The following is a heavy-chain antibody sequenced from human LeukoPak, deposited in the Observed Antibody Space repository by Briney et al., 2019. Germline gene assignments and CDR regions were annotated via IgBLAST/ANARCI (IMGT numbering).Heavy chain of an antibody. CDR2: IYTSGST. CDR1: GASISSGSYY. Sequence: KTSETLSLTCPVSGASISSGSYYWSWIRQPAGKGLEWIVRIYTSGSTNYSRSLKSRVTISVDTSKNQFSLKLSSVTAADTAVYYCARGRWQWLVRGGDYFDYWGQGTLVTVSS. D-gene: IGHD6-19*01. J-gene: IGHJ4*02. CDR3: ARGRWQWLVRGGDYFDY. V-gene: IGHV4-61*02.